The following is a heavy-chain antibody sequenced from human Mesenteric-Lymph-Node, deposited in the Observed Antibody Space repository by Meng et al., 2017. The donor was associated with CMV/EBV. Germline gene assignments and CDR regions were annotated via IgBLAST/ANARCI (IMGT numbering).Heavy chain of an antibody. CDR3: AKDHGYNSPAPSGMDV. CDR2: IKQDGSDT. J-gene: IGHJ6*02. Sequence: GGSLRLSCAASGFTFSSHWMIWVRQAPGKGLEWVANIKQDGSDTHYVDSVKGRFTISRDNAKNSLYLQMNSLRAEDTAVYYCAKDHGYNSPAPSGMDVWGQGTTVTVSS. CDR1: GFTFSSHW. D-gene: IGHD5-24*01. V-gene: IGHV3-7*03.